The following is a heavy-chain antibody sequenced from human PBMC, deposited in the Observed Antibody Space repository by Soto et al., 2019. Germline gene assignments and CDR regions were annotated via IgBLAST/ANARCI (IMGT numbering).Heavy chain of an antibody. CDR3: ARRAETNGWNGFGADKYYFDF. Sequence: ASVKVSCKASGYTFTSYDIYWVRQATGQGLEWMGWMNPNTGNSGYAQKFQGRVTMTSDTSISTAHMELSSLRSEDTAVYYCARRAETNGWNGFGADKYYFDFWGQGTLVTVS. J-gene: IGHJ4*02. D-gene: IGHD1-1*01. CDR1: GYTFTSYD. V-gene: IGHV1-8*01. CDR2: MNPNTGNS.